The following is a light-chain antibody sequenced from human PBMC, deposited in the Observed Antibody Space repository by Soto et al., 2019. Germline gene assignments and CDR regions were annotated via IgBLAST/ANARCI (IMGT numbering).Light chain of an antibody. J-gene: IGKJ4*01. CDR3: LQNNKWPPVT. CDR2: SAS. Sequence: EIAMTQSPATVSVSPGEGVTLSCRASQSVSSGLAWYQQKPVQAPRLLIYSASTRASGVPARFSASGSGTEDTLTISSLESEGFAFYYCLQNNKWPPVTFGGGTKVELK. V-gene: IGKV3-15*01. CDR1: QSVSSG.